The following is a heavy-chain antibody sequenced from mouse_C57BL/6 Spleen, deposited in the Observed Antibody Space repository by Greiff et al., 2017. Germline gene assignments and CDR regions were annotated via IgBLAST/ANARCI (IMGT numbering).Heavy chain of an antibody. J-gene: IGHJ2*01. D-gene: IGHD2-4*01. CDR3: ARDRYDYDGYYCDD. CDR2: ISAGGSYT. Sequence: EVKLVESGGGLVKPGGSLKLSCAASGFTFSSYAMSWVRQTPEKRLEWVATISAGGSYTYYPDNVKGRFTISRDNAKNNLYLQMSHLKSEDTAMYYCARDRYDYDGYYCDDWGQGTTLTVSS. V-gene: IGHV5-4*01. CDR1: GFTFSSYA.